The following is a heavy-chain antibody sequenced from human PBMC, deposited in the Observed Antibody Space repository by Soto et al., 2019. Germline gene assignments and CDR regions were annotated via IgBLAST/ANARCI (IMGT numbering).Heavy chain of an antibody. CDR2: IIPIFGTA. CDR1: GGTFSSYA. Sequence: SVKVSCKASGGTFSSYAISWVRQAPGQGLEWMGGIIPIFGTANYAQKFQGRVTITADESTSTAYMELSSLRSEDTAVYYCARETPAPITIFGVYYYYGMDVWGQGTTVTVSS. J-gene: IGHJ6*02. D-gene: IGHD3-3*01. CDR3: ARETPAPITIFGVYYYYGMDV. V-gene: IGHV1-69*13.